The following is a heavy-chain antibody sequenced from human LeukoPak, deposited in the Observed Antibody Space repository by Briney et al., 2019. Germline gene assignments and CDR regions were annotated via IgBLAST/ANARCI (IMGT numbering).Heavy chain of an antibody. CDR2: INHNSGGT. J-gene: IGHJ5*02. D-gene: IGHD6-19*01. V-gene: IGHV1-2*02. CDR3: ARAVAVAENNWFDP. Sequence: ASLKVSCKASGYTFTGYYMNWVRQAPGQGLEWMGGINHNSGGTNYAQNFQGRVTITRDTSISTAYMELSRLRSDDTAVYYCARAVAVAENNWFDPWGQGTLVTVSS. CDR1: GYTFTGYY.